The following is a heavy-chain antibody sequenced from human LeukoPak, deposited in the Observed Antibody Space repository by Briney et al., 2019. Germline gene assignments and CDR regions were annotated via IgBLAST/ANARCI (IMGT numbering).Heavy chain of an antibody. CDR1: GFTFSNYA. J-gene: IGHJ4*02. CDR2: ITGSGGST. Sequence: PGGSLRLSCAASGFTFSNYAMSWVRQAPGKGLAWVSTITGSGGSTFYADAVKGRFTISRDNAQNTVYLQMNSLRAEDTAIYYCASGGDAFSTYYWGQGTLVTVSS. V-gene: IGHV3-23*01. CDR3: ASGGDAFSTYY. D-gene: IGHD2-21*01.